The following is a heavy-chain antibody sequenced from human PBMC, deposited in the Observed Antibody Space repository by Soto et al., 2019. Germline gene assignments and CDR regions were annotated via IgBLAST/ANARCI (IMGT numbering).Heavy chain of an antibody. J-gene: IGHJ6*02. V-gene: IGHV4-61*01. Sequence: SETLSLTCTVSGDSVTSVSDYWSWVRQPPGKGLEWIGYIYYSGSADYNPSLGSRVTISIDTSKNQFSLKLTSVTAADTAVYYCARGVGFGYYYYHMDLWGQGTTVTVSS. CDR2: IYYSGSA. D-gene: IGHD3-10*01. CDR3: ARGVGFGYYYYHMDL. CDR1: GDSVTSVSDY.